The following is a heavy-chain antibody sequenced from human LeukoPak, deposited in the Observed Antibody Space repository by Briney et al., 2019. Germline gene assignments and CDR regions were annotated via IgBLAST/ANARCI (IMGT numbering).Heavy chain of an antibody. CDR2: ISYDGSNK. Sequence: GRSLRLSCAASGFTFSSYAMHWVRQAPGKGLEWGAVISYDGSNKYYADSVKGRFTISRDNSKNTLYLQMNSLRAEDTAVYYCARSYDSSGQGAAFDYWGQGTLVTVSS. CDR3: ARSYDSSGQGAAFDY. V-gene: IGHV3-30-3*01. D-gene: IGHD3-22*01. CDR1: GFTFSSYA. J-gene: IGHJ4*02.